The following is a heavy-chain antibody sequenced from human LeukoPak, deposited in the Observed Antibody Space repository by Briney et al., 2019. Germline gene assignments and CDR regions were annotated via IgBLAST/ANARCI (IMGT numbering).Heavy chain of an antibody. J-gene: IGHJ4*02. CDR2: ISNSGNTI. D-gene: IGHD3-16*01. CDR3: ARYRVITNDYFDS. V-gene: IGHV3-11*01. CDR1: GFTSGDYY. Sequence: PGGSLRLSCAASGFTSGDYYMSWIRHAPGKGLEWVSYISNSGNTIKEADSVKGRFTISRDNAQNSLFLQMKSLRAEDTAVYYCARYRVITNDYFDSWGQGTLVTVSS.